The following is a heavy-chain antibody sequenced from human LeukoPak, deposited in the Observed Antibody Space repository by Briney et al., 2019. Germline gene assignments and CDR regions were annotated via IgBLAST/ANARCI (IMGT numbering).Heavy chain of an antibody. CDR2: MNPNSGNT. CDR1: GYTFTSYD. D-gene: IGHD3-10*01. CDR3: AREPTGGYYYYMDV. Sequence: ASVNVSGKPSGYTFTSYDINWVRQATGQGLEWMGWMNPNSGNTGYAQKFQGRVTITRNTSISTAYMELSSLRSEDTAVYYCAREPTGGYYYYMDVWGKGTTVTVSS. V-gene: IGHV1-8*03. J-gene: IGHJ6*03.